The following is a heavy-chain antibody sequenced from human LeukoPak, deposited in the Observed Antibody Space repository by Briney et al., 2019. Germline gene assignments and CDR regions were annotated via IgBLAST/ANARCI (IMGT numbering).Heavy chain of an antibody. D-gene: IGHD3-10*01. CDR1: GFTFDDYA. V-gene: IGHV3-30*04. CDR2: ISYDGSNK. J-gene: IGHJ4*02. Sequence: GGSLRLSCAASGFTFDDYAMHWVRQAPGKGLEWVAVISYDGSNKYYADSVKGRFTISRDNSKNTLYLQMNSLRAEDTAVYYCARGVWFGELLSYFDYWGQGTLVTVSS. CDR3: ARGVWFGELLSYFDY.